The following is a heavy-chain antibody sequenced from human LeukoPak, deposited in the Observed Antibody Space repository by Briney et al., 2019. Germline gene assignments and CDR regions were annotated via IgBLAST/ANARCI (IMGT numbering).Heavy chain of an antibody. V-gene: IGHV4-39*07. CDR1: GGSISSSSYY. CDR3: ARGLAAAASGYDY. CDR2: IYHSGST. Sequence: SETLSLTCTVSGGSISSSSYYWGWIRQPPGKGLEWIGSIYHSGSTYYNPSLKSRVTISVDTSKNQFSLKLSSVTAADMAVYYCARGLAAAASGYDYWGQGTLVTVSS. J-gene: IGHJ4*02. D-gene: IGHD6-13*01.